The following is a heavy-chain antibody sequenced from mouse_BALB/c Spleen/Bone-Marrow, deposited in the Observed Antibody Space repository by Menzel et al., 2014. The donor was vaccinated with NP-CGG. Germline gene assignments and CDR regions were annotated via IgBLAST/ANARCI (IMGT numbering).Heavy chain of an antibody. V-gene: IGHV4-1*02. CDR1: GFAFTRYW. CDR3: ARNAYYDMDY. Sequence: EVQVVESGGGLVQPGGSLKLSCAASGFAFTRYWVSWVRQAPGKGLEWIGEINPDSSTINYTPSLKDKFIISNDNAKHTLFLQMSRLRSKDTAIYYCARNAYYDMDYWGQGTSVTVSS. CDR2: INPDSSTI. J-gene: IGHJ4*01.